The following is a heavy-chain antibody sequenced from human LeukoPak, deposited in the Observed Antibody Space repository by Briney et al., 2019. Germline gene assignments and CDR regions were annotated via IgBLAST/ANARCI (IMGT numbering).Heavy chain of an antibody. D-gene: IGHD3-3*01. Sequence: PSETLSLTCTVSGGSISSYYRSWIRQPPGKGLEWIGYIYYSGSTNYNPSLKSRVTISVDTSKNQFSLKLSSVTAADTAVYYCARAPPYDFWSGYNYYYYYMDVWGKGTTVTVSS. CDR2: IYYSGST. CDR1: GGSISSYY. V-gene: IGHV4-59*01. CDR3: ARAPPYDFWSGYNYYYYYMDV. J-gene: IGHJ6*03.